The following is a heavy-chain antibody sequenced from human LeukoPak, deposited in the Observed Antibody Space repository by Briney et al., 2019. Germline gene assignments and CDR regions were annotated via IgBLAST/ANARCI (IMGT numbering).Heavy chain of an antibody. Sequence: SQTLSLTCAISGDSVSSNSAAWNWIRQSPSRGLEWLGRTYYRSKWYNDYAVSVKSRITINPDTSKNQFSLQLNSVTPEDTAVYYCARSLVAKGSSSWYTVDYWGQGTLVTVSS. CDR1: GDSVSSNSAA. CDR2: TYYRSKWYN. V-gene: IGHV6-1*01. D-gene: IGHD6-13*01. J-gene: IGHJ4*02. CDR3: ARSLVAKGSSSWYTVDY.